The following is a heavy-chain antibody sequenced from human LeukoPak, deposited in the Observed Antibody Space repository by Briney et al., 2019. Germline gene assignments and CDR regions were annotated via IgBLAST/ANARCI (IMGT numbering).Heavy chain of an antibody. CDR3: ARDPTTTATTDY. CDR1: GGSISSSSYY. CDR2: IYYSGST. V-gene: IGHV4-39*07. J-gene: IGHJ4*02. D-gene: IGHD4-17*01. Sequence: SETLSLTCTVSGGSISSSSYYWGWIRPPPGKGLEGIGSIYYSGSTYYNPSLKSRVTISVDTSKNQFSLKLSSVTAADTAVYYCARDPTTTATTDYWGQGTLVTVSS.